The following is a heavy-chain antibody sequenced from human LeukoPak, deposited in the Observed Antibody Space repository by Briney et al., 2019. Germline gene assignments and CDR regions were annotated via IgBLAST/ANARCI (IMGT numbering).Heavy chain of an antibody. CDR2: INAGNGNT. CDR3: ARNAVAGLYYFDY. D-gene: IGHD6-19*01. CDR1: GYTFTSYG. V-gene: IGHV1-3*03. Sequence: ASVKVSCKASGYTFTSYGISWVRQAPGQGLEWMGWINAGNGNTKYSQEFQGRVTITRDTSASTAYMELSSLRSEDMAVYYCARNAVAGLYYFDYWGQGTLVTVSS. J-gene: IGHJ4*02.